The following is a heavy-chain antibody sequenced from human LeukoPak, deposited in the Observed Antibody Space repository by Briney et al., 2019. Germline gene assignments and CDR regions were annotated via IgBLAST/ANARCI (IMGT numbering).Heavy chain of an antibody. J-gene: IGHJ6*03. CDR3: ARTSEGYCRGGSCWDYYYYMDV. D-gene: IGHD2-15*01. CDR1: GGSISSYY. CDR2: IYTSGST. V-gene: IGHV4-4*07. Sequence: PSETLSLTCTVSGGSISSYYWSWLRQPAGKGLEWIGRIYTSGSTNYNPSLKSRVTMSVDTSKNQFSLKLSSVTAADTAVYYCARTSEGYCRGGSCWDYYYYMDVWGKGTTVTVSS.